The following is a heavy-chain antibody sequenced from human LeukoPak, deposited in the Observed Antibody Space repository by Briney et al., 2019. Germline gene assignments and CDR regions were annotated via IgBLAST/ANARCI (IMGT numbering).Heavy chain of an antibody. CDR2: ISGSGGST. Sequence: GGSLRLPCAASGFTFSTYVMIWVRQAPGKGLEWVSVISGSGGSTTYADSVKGRFTISRDNSNNTLYLQMNSLRAEDTAVYYXAXSAXXXWEVLGLLFGPFDYWGQGILVTVSS. J-gene: IGHJ4*02. CDR1: GFTFSTYV. D-gene: IGHD3/OR15-3a*01. V-gene: IGHV3-23*01. CDR3: AXSAXXXWEVLGLLFGPFDY.